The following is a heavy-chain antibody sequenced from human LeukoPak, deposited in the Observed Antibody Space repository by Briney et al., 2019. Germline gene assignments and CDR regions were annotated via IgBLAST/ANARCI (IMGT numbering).Heavy chain of an antibody. CDR3: ARGACSGGSCYEFDY. J-gene: IGHJ4*02. Sequence: SETLSLTCTVSGGSISSGGYYWSWIRQHPGPGLEWIGYIYYSGSTYYNPSLKSRVTISVDTSKNQFSLKLSSVTAADTAVYYCARGACSGGSCYEFDYWGQGTLVTVSS. V-gene: IGHV4-31*03. CDR1: GGSISSGGYY. CDR2: IYYSGST. D-gene: IGHD2-15*01.